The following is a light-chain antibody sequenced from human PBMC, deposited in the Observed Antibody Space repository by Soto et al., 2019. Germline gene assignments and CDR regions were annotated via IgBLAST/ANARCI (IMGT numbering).Light chain of an antibody. V-gene: IGLV3-21*01. CDR1: NIGSQS. J-gene: IGLJ3*02. Sequence: SYELTQPPSVSVSPGNTATITCGGNNIGSQSVHWYQQKPGQAPVLVVFYDRVRPSGIPDRFSGSNSGNRATLTISRVEAGDEADYYCQVRDSSSDHLGVFGGGTKLTVL. CDR3: QVRDSSSDHLGV. CDR2: YDR.